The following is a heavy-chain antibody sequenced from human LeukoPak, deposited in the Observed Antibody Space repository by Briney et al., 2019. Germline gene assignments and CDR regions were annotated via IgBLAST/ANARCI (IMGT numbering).Heavy chain of an antibody. CDR3: ARSGYGTTYWYFDL. CDR2: MNPNSGNT. J-gene: IGHJ2*01. D-gene: IGHD1-7*01. Sequence: GASVKVSCKASGYTFTSYDTNWVRQATGQGLEWMGWMNPNSGNTGYAQKFQGRVTMTRNTSISTAYMELSSLRSEDTAVYYCARSGYGTTYWYFDLWGRGTLVTVSS. CDR1: GYTFTSYD. V-gene: IGHV1-8*01.